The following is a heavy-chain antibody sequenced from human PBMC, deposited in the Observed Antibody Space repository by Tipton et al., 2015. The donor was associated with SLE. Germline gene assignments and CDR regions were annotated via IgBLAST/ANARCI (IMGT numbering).Heavy chain of an antibody. CDR1: GGSISSGGYS. CDR2: IYHSGST. J-gene: IGHJ4*02. V-gene: IGHV4-30-2*01. CDR3: ARGRITMKM. Sequence: TLSLTCAVSGGSISSGGYSWSWIRQPPGKGLEWIGYIYHSGSTYYNPSLKSRVTISVDRSKNQFSLKLSSVTAADTAVYYCARGRITMKMWGQGTLVTVSS. D-gene: IGHD3-22*01.